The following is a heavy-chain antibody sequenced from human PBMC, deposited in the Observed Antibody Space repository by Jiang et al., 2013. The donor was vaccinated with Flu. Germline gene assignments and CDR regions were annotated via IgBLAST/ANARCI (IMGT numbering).Heavy chain of an antibody. CDR1: GGSISSSSYY. D-gene: IGHD6-19*01. J-gene: IGHJ4*02. CDR2: IYYSGST. CDR3: ARSSGWGYFDY. Sequence: ETLSLTCTVSGGSISSSSYYWGWIRQPPGKGLEWIGSIYYSGSTYYNPSLKSRVTISVDTSKNQFSLKLSSVTAADTAVYYCARSSGWGYFDYWGQGTLVTVSS. V-gene: IGHV4-39*01.